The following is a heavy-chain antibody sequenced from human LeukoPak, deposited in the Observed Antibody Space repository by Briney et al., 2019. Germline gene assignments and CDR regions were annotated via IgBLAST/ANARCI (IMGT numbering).Heavy chain of an antibody. CDR2: INHSGST. J-gene: IGHJ4*02. V-gene: IGHV4-39*07. Sequence: SETLSLTCTVSGGSISSSSYYWGWIRQPPGKGLEWIGEINHSGSTNYNPSLKSRVTISVDTSKNQFSLKLSSVTAADTAVYYCARGYSSFSCWGQGTLVTVSS. CDR1: GGSISSSSYY. CDR3: ARGYSSFSC. D-gene: IGHD6-6*01.